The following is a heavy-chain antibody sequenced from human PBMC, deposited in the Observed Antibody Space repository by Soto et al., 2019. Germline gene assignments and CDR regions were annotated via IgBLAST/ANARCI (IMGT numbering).Heavy chain of an antibody. J-gene: IGHJ6*02. V-gene: IGHV4-4*02. Sequence: SETLSLTCAVSGGSISSSNWWSWVRQPPGKGLEWIGEIYHSGSTNYNPSLKSRVTISVDKSKNQFSLKLSSVTAADTAVYYCASLYYYGSGSRRGMDVWGQGTTVTVSS. CDR3: ASLYYYGSGSRRGMDV. D-gene: IGHD3-10*01. CDR1: GGSISSSNW. CDR2: IYHSGST.